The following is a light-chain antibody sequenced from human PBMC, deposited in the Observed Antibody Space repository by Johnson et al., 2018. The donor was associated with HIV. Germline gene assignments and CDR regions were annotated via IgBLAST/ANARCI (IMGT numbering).Light chain of an antibody. CDR3: GTWDSSLSAHV. CDR1: SSNIGNNY. CDR2: DNN. Sequence: QPVLTQPPSVSAAPGQKVTISCSGSSSNIGNNYVSWYQQLPGTVPKLLIYDNNKRPSGIPDRFSGSKSGPSATLGITGLQTGDEADYYCGTWDSSLSAHVFGTGTKVTVL. V-gene: IGLV1-51*01. J-gene: IGLJ1*01.